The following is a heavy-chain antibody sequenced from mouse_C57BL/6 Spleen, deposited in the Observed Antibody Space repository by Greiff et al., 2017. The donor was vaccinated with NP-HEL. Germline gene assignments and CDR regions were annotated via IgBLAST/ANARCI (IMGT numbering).Heavy chain of an antibody. Sequence: EVHLVESGGGLVQPGGSLSLSCAASGFTFTDYYMSWVRQPPGKALEWLGFIRNKANGYTTEYSASVKGRFTISRDNSQSILYLQMNALRAEDSATYYCARYRTAQALDYWGQGTTLTVSS. D-gene: IGHD3-2*02. V-gene: IGHV7-3*01. J-gene: IGHJ2*01. CDR1: GFTFTDYY. CDR3: ARYRTAQALDY. CDR2: IRNKANGYTT.